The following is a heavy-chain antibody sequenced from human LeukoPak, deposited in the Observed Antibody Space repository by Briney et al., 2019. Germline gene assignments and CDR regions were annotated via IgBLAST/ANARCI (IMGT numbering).Heavy chain of an antibody. D-gene: IGHD1-26*01. CDR2: TYYRSKWYY. Sequence: SQTLSLTCVISGDSVSSNSAAWNWIRQSPSRGLEWLGRTYYRSKWYYDYSVAVKSRVTVNPDTSKNQFSLQLSSVTPEDTAVYYCVRDPVGGSTIFDCWGQGTLVTVSS. V-gene: IGHV6-1*01. J-gene: IGHJ4*02. CDR1: GDSVSSNSAA. CDR3: VRDPVGGSTIFDC.